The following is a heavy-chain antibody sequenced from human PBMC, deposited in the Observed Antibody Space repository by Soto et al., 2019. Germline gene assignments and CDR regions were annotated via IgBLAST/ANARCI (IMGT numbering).Heavy chain of an antibody. Sequence: HPGGSLRLSCAASGFTFSSYGMHWVRQAPGKGLEWVAVIWYDGSNKYYADSVKGRFTISRDNSKNTLYLQMNSLRAEDTAVYYCARSAAAGTYFDYWGQGTLVTVSS. V-gene: IGHV3-33*01. J-gene: IGHJ4*02. CDR2: IWYDGSNK. CDR3: ARSAAAGTYFDY. CDR1: GFTFSSYG. D-gene: IGHD6-13*01.